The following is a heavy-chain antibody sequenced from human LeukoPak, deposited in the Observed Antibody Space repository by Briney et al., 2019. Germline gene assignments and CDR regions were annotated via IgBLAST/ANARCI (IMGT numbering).Heavy chain of an antibody. V-gene: IGHV5-51*01. CDR2: IYPADSDT. Sequence: GESLKISCKGSGYSFTSYWIGWVRQMPGKGLEWMGIIYPADSDTRYSPSFQGQVTISADKSINTAYLQWSSLKASDTAMYYCTSRGEMSLQTGYPPKYYFDYWGQGTLVTVSS. J-gene: IGHJ4*02. CDR3: TSRGEMSLQTGYPPKYYFDY. D-gene: IGHD3-9*01. CDR1: GYSFTSYW.